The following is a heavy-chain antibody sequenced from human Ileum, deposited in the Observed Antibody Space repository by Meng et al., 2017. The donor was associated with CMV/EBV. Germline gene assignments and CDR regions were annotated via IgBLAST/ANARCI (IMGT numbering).Heavy chain of an antibody. J-gene: IGHJ6*02. Sequence: GESLKISCAASGFTFSSYGMHWVRQAPGKGLEWVAGTPYDGSNTYYADSVRGRFTISRDNSKNTLYLQMSSLRAEDTAVYYCARVWGGVAGRGDVWGQGTTVTVSS. CDR3: ARVWGGVAGRGDV. D-gene: IGHD6-19*01. CDR2: TPYDGSNT. CDR1: GFTFSSYG. V-gene: IGHV3-30*19.